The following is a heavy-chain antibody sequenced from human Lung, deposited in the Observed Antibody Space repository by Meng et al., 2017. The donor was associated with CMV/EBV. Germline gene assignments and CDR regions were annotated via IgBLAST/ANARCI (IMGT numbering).Heavy chain of an antibody. V-gene: IGHV3-23*01. CDR2: IEGINDNT. Sequence: EAPLLESGGGLGQPGGSLGLSCAACGFSLSHNAMSWVRQVPGKGLEWVSAIEGINDNTHYADSVKGRFAISRDASTNTLYLQMNNLRAEDTAIYYCAKDIFRWAFDYWGHGTLVTVSS. CDR3: AKDIFRWAFDY. CDR1: GFSLSHNA. D-gene: IGHD1-26*01. J-gene: IGHJ4*01.